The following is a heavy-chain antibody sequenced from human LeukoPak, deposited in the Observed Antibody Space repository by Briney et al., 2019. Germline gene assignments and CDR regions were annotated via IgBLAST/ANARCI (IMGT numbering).Heavy chain of an antibody. CDR1: GYTFTSYD. D-gene: IGHD2-2*01. V-gene: IGHV1-8*01. CDR2: MNPNSGNT. CDR3: ARELGYCSSTSCYSFDY. J-gene: IGHJ4*02. Sequence: RASVKVSCKASGYTFTSYDINWVRQATGQGLEWMGWMNPNSGNTGYAQKFQGRVTMTRNTSISTAYMELSSLRSDDTAVYYCARELGYCSSTSCYSFDYWGQGTLVTVSS.